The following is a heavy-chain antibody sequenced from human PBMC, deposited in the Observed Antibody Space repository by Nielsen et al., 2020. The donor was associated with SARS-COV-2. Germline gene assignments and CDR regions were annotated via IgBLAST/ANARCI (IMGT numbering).Heavy chain of an antibody. D-gene: IGHD3/OR15-3a*01. V-gene: IGHV4-31*03. CDR2: RHYSGNT. CDR3: VRGTVFFDS. Sequence: SETLSLTCTVSGASIISGDSSWTWIRQYPGKDLEWIGLRHYSGNTYYNPSLQSRVVMSVDKSMNHFSLRLSSVTAADTALYFCVRGTVFFDSWGQGARVTVSS. J-gene: IGHJ5*01. CDR1: GASIISGDSS.